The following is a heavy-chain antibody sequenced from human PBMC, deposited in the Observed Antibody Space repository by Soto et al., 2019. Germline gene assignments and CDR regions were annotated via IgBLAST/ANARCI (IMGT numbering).Heavy chain of an antibody. J-gene: IGHJ5*02. CDR2: IIPIFGTA. CDR3: ARDRLEQLVYSWFDP. D-gene: IGHD6-6*01. CDR1: GGTFSSYA. V-gene: IGHV1-69*12. Sequence: QVQLVQSGAEVKKPGSSVKVSCKASGGTFSSYAISWVRQAPGQGLEWMGGIIPIFGTANYAQKFQGRVTIXXDXSXXTAYMELSSLRSEDTAVYYCARDRLEQLVYSWFDPWGQGTLVTVSS.